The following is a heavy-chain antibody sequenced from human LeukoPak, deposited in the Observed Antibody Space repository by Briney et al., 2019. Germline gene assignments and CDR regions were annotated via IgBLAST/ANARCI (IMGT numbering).Heavy chain of an antibody. J-gene: IGHJ4*02. CDR3: ARDVIVDWLLSPYFDY. Sequence: GGSLRLSCAASGFTFSSYEMNWVRQAPGKGLEWVSYISSSGSTIYYADSVKGRFTISRDNAKNSLYLQMNSLRAEDTAVYYCARDVIVDWLLSPYFDYWGQGTLVTVSS. CDR2: ISSSGSTI. D-gene: IGHD3-9*01. V-gene: IGHV3-48*03. CDR1: GFTFSSYE.